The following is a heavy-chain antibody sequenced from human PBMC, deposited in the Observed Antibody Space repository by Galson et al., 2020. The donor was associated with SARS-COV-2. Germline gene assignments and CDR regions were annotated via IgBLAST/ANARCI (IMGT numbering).Heavy chain of an antibody. D-gene: IGHD3-9*01. J-gene: IGHJ4*02. Sequence: ETSETLSLTCTVSGGSIYNYYWSWIRQPPGKGLEWIAYIYSNGNTDYNPSLKSRVTISIDTSKNQFSLKLSSVTAADTAVYYCARTSGIILTGYYTFDSWGQGTLVTVSS. CDR3: ARTSGIILTGYYTFDS. CDR1: GGSIYNYY. CDR2: IYSNGNT. V-gene: IGHV4-59*01.